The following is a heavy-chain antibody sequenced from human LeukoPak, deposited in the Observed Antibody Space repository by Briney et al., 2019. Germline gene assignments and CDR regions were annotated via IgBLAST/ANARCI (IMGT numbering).Heavy chain of an antibody. D-gene: IGHD6-19*01. CDR2: ISGSAGST. J-gene: IGHJ4*02. V-gene: IGHV3-23*01. CDR1: GFTFNNYA. CDR3: AKGQWRPAYYFDS. Sequence: GGSLRLPCAASGFTFNNYAMIWVRQAPGKGLEWVSAISGSAGSTYYVDSVKGRYTISRDNSKNTVDLQMNSLRAEDTAVYYCAKGQWRPAYYFDSWGQGILVTVSA.